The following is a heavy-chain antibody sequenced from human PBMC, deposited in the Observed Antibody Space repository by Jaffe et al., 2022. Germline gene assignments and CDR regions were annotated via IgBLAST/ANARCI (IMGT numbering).Heavy chain of an antibody. J-gene: IGHJ3*02. CDR3: ASNQPTFMITFGGVGYAFDI. Sequence: QVQLVQSGAEVKKPGSSVKVSCKASGGTFSSYAISWVRQAPGQGLEWMGGIIPIFGTANYAQKFQGRVTITADESTSTAYMELSSLRSEDTAVYYCASNQPTFMITFGGVGYAFDIWGQGTMVTVSS. CDR1: GGTFSSYA. V-gene: IGHV1-69*01. CDR2: IIPIFGTA. D-gene: IGHD3-16*01.